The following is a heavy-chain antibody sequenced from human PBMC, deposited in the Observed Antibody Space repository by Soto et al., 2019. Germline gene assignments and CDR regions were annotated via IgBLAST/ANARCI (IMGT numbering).Heavy chain of an antibody. D-gene: IGHD2-21*02. CDR3: ADIPLMTALWY. J-gene: IGHJ4*02. CDR1: GFSLRTSGVG. CDR2: IYWDDDK. Sequence: QITLKESGPTLVKPTQTLTLTCTFSGFSLRTSGVGVGWIRQPPGKALEWLALIYWDDDKRYSPSLKSRLTITKDTSKNQVVLTMTNMDPVDTATYYCADIPLMTALWYWGQGILVTVSS. V-gene: IGHV2-5*02.